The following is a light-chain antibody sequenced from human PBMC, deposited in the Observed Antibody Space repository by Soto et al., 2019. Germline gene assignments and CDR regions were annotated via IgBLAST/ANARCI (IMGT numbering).Light chain of an antibody. CDR3: QQYNNWPRT. CDR1: QSVTSD. Sequence: EIVMRQSPATLSVSPGETATLSCRASQSVTSDLAWLQQKPGQSPRLLIYDASTRATGIPARFSGSGFGTEFTLTISSLQSEDFAVYYCQQYNNWPRTFGQGTKVDIK. CDR2: DAS. V-gene: IGKV3D-15*01. J-gene: IGKJ1*01.